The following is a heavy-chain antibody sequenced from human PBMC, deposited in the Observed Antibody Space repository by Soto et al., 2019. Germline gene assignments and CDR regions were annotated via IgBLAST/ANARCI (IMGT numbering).Heavy chain of an antibody. V-gene: IGHV4-59*01. J-gene: IGHJ6*02. CDR2: IYYSGST. CDR3: AGYPKTILAWLSTDYYYYGMDV. Sequence: PSETLSLTCTVSGGSISSYYWSWIRQPPGKGLEWIGYIYYSGSTNYNPSLKSRVTISVDTSKNQFSLKLSSVTAADTAVYYCAGYPKTILAWLSTDYYYYGMDVWGQGTTVTVSS. CDR1: GGSISSYY. D-gene: IGHD3-3*01.